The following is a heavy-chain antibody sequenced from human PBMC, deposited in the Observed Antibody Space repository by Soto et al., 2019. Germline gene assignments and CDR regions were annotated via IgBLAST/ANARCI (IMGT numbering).Heavy chain of an antibody. CDR2: IYYSGST. Sequence: PSETLSLTCTVSCGSISSYYWSWIRQPPGKGLEWIGYIYYSGSTNYNPSLKSRVTISVDTSKNQFSLKLSSVTAADTAVYYCARVSGSYYYGMDVWGQGTTVTVSS. D-gene: IGHD1-26*01. CDR3: ARVSGSYYYGMDV. V-gene: IGHV4-59*12. CDR1: CGSISSYY. J-gene: IGHJ6*02.